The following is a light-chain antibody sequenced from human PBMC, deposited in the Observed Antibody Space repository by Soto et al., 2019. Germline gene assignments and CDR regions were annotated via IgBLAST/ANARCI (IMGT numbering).Light chain of an antibody. Sequence: DIQMTQSPSSLSASVGDRVTITCRASQAISNYLAWYQQKPGKVPKLLIYTASTLQSGVPSRFSGSGSGTDFTLTISSLQPEDVAIYYCQPYNNWPLTFGGGTKVESK. CDR1: QAISNY. CDR3: QPYNNWPLT. J-gene: IGKJ4*01. CDR2: TAS. V-gene: IGKV1-27*01.